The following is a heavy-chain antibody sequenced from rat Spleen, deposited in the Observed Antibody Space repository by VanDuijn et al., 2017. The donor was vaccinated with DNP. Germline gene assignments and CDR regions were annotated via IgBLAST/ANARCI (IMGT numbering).Heavy chain of an antibody. CDR3: TRDRVYYGLLLRAMDA. Sequence: QVQLKESGPGLVQPSETLSLTCTVSGFSLTSYSVSWVRQPSGKGPEWMGRMWYDGDPAYNSALKSRLSISRDTSKNQVFLKMNSLQTDDTGTYYCTRDRVYYGLLLRAMDAWGQGTSVTVSS. D-gene: IGHD1-6*01. J-gene: IGHJ4*01. V-gene: IGHV2-63*01. CDR1: GFSLTSYS. CDR2: MWYDGDP.